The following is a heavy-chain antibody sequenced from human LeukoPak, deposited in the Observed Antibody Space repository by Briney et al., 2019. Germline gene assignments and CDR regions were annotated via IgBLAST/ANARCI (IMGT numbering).Heavy chain of an antibody. J-gene: IGHJ4*02. D-gene: IGHD2-2*01. Sequence: SGPALVKPTQTLTLTCTFSGFSLSTSRMRVSWIRQPPGKALGWLARIDWDDDKFYSTSLRTRLTISKDTSKNQVVLTMTNMDPVDTATYYCARTAGCTVTSCSLDYWGQGTLVTVSS. V-gene: IGHV2-70*04. CDR1: GFSLSTSRMR. CDR3: ARTAGCTVTSCSLDY. CDR2: IDWDDDK.